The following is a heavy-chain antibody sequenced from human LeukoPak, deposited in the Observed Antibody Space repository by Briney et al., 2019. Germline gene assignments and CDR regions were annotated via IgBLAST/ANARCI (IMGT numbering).Heavy chain of an antibody. D-gene: IGHD3-10*01. CDR2: INPNSGGT. Sequence: ASVKVSCKASGYTFIGYYMHWVRQAPGQGREWMGWINPNSGGTDYAQKFQGRVTMTRDTSISTAYMELSRLRSDDTAVYYCASGDRVTMLRGGNIGYFDYWGQGTLVTVSS. V-gene: IGHV1-2*02. CDR1: GYTFIGYY. CDR3: ASGDRVTMLRGGNIGYFDY. J-gene: IGHJ4*02.